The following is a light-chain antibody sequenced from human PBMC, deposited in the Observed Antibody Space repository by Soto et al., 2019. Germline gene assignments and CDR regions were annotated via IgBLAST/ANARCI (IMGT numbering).Light chain of an antibody. CDR1: SSDLAIYNY. V-gene: IGLV2-14*01. CDR2: QVT. J-gene: IGLJ1*01. Sequence: QSALTQPASVSGSPGQSITTSCTGTSSDLAIYNYVSWYQQQPGKAPKLMIYQVTNRPSGVSNRFSGSRSGNAASLTISGLQAEDEADYCCSSYTDSSNYGFGTGTNVTV. CDR3: SSYTDSSNYG.